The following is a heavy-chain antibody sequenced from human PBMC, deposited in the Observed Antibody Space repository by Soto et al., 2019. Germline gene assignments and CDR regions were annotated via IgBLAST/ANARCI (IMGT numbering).Heavy chain of an antibody. V-gene: IGHV3-74*01. J-gene: IGHJ5*02. CDR3: ARDQSVAGPTTLFDP. CDR2: INSDGSST. D-gene: IGHD6-19*01. CDR1: GFTFSSYC. Sequence: PGGSLRLSCAASGFTFSSYCMHWVRQAPGKGLVWVARINSDGSSTTYADSVKGRFTISRDNAKNALYLQMNSLRAEDTAVYYCARDQSVAGPTTLFDPWGQGTLVTVSS.